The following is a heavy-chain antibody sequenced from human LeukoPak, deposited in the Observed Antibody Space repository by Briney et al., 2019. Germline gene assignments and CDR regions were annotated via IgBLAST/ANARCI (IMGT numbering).Heavy chain of an antibody. CDR3: AKGGWFGELFLFDY. CDR1: GFSFSSHA. D-gene: IGHD3-10*01. V-gene: IGHV3-23*01. J-gene: IGHJ4*02. Sequence: GGSLRLSCAASGFSFSSHAMSWVRQAPGKGLEWVPGISGSGGSTYYADSVKGRFTISRDNSKNTLYLQMNGLRAEDTALYYCAKGGWFGELFLFDYWGQGTLVTVSS. CDR2: ISGSGGST.